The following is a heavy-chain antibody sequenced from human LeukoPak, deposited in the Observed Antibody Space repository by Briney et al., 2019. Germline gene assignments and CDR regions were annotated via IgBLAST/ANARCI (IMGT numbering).Heavy chain of an antibody. V-gene: IGHV3-30*02. CDR2: IRYDGTKT. CDR3: AKAQSPFRHIAVAGTAFDY. CDR1: TFTFSDYG. D-gene: IGHD6-19*01. J-gene: IGHJ4*02. Sequence: PGGSLRLSCVGSTFTFSDYGMHWVRQAPGKGLEWVAFIRYDGTKTYYADSAKGRFTISRDNSKNTLYLQMNSLRAEDTAVYYCAKAQSPFRHIAVAGTAFDYWGQGTLVTVSS.